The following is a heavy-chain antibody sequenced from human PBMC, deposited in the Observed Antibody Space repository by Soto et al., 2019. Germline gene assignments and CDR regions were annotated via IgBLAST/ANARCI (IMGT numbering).Heavy chain of an antibody. CDR2: IYANDDI. J-gene: IGHJ5*02. Sequence: QITLKESGPTLVKPTQTLTLTCTFSGFSLTTGGGAVGWIRQPPGEALEWLAIIYANDDIHHSPSLKSRLTPTKATSKNPVVLTMTTMDPVDTATYFCAHRRSIASRCWFDPWGQGTLVTVSS. V-gene: IGHV2-5*01. D-gene: IGHD6-6*01. CDR3: AHRRSIASRCWFDP. CDR1: GFSLTTGGGA.